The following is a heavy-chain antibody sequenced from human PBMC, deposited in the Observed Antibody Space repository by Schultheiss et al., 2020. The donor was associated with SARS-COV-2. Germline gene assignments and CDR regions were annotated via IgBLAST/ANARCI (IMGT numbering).Heavy chain of an antibody. CDR3: ARHFLLGYYDSSGTNPHDAFDI. CDR2: INHSGST. CDR1: GGSISSSSYY. Sequence: SETLSLTCTVSGGSISSSSYYWSWIRQPPGKGLEWIGEINHSGSTNYNPSLKSRVTISVDTSKNQFSLKLSSVTAADTAVYYCARHFLLGYYDSSGTNPHDAFDIWGQGTMVTVSS. V-gene: IGHV4-39*01. D-gene: IGHD3-22*01. J-gene: IGHJ3*02.